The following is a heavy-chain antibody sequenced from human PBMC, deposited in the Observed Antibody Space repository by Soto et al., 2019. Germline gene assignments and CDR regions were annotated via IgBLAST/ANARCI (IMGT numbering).Heavy chain of an antibody. V-gene: IGHV1-8*01. CDR3: ARVGVHDYGRDY. D-gene: IGHD4-17*01. Sequence: QVQLVQSGAEVRKPGASVKVSCKASGYTFTSYDINWVRQATGQGLEWMGWMNPNSGNTGYAQKFQGRVTMTRNTTISTDYMDLSRLRSEDTAVYYCARVGVHDYGRDYWGQGTLVTVSS. J-gene: IGHJ4*02. CDR1: GYTFTSYD. CDR2: MNPNSGNT.